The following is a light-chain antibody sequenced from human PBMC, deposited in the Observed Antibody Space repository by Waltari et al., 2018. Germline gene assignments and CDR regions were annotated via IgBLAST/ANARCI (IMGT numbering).Light chain of an antibody. J-gene: IGKJ1*01. CDR2: CAS. CDR1: QSVLYSSNYKNY. V-gene: IGKV4-1*01. Sequence: DIVMTQSPDPLAVYLCESATLNCKSSQSVLYSSNYKNYLAWYQQKPGQPPKLLIYCASTRHSGVHDRFSSSGARTDFTHTISGLEAEDVAVYYSQQYYSKRTFGQGTKVEI. CDR3: QQYYSKRT.